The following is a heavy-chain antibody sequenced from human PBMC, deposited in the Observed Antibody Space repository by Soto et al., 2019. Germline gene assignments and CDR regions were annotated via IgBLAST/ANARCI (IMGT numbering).Heavy chain of an antibody. D-gene: IGHD2-15*01. V-gene: IGHV4-34*01. Sequence: PSETLSLTCAVYGGSFSGYYWSWIRQPPGKGLEWIGEINHSGSTNYNPSLKSRVTISVDTSKNQFSLKLSSVTAADTAVYYCARGVDIVVVVAATPRWFDPWGQGTLVT. CDR1: GGSFSGYY. J-gene: IGHJ5*02. CDR3: ARGVDIVVVVAATPRWFDP. CDR2: INHSGST.